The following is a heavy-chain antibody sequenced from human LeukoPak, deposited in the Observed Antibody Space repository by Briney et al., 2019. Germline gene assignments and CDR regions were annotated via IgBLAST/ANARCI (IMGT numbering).Heavy chain of an antibody. J-gene: IGHJ4*02. CDR2: ISSSSSTI. CDR1: GFTFSDYY. V-gene: IGHV3-11*04. D-gene: IGHD5-12*01. CDR3: ARDVTDPVSGYDTLADY. Sequence: KPGGSLRLSCAASGFTFSDYYMSWIRQAPGKGLEWVSYISSSSSTIHYADSVKGRFTISRDNAKNSLYLQMNSLRAEDTAVYYCARDVTDPVSGYDTLADYWGQGTLVTVSS.